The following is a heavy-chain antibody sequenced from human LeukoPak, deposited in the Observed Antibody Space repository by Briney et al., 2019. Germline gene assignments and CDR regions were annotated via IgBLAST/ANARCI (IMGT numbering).Heavy chain of an antibody. Sequence: SETLSLTCAVYGGSFSGYYWSWIRQPPGKGVEWIGEINHSGSTNYNPSLKSRVTISVDTSKNQFSLKLSSVTAADTAVYYCARVLRSYYYGSGSLGDWFDPWGQGTLVTVSS. J-gene: IGHJ5*02. CDR2: INHSGST. V-gene: IGHV4-34*01. CDR3: ARVLRSYYYGSGSLGDWFDP. CDR1: GGSFSGYY. D-gene: IGHD3-10*01.